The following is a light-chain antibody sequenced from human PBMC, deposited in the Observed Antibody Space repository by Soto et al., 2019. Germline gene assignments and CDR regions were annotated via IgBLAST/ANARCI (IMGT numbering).Light chain of an antibody. V-gene: IGKV3-15*01. CDR1: QDLNIN. J-gene: IGKJ1*01. CDR2: AAS. CDR3: QQYDNWPPEWT. Sequence: EIVMTQSPDTLSVSPGERATLSCRASQDLNINLAWYQQKPGQAPRLLIYAASTRATGVPARFSGSGSGTACTLTTPSLQFKNFAVCSCQQYDNWPPEWTFGQGTKVEIE.